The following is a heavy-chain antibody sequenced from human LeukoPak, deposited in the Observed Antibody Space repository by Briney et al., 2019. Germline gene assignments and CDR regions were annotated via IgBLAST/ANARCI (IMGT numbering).Heavy chain of an antibody. J-gene: IGHJ4*02. D-gene: IGHD3-3*01. CDR3: ARGWDFWSGYYILDFDY. CDR1: GYTFTGYY. V-gene: IGHV1-2*02. Sequence: ASVKVSCKASGYTFTGYYMHWVRQAPGQGLEWMGWINPNSGGTNYARKFQGRVTMTRDTSISTAYMELSRLRSDDTAVYYCARGWDFWSGYYILDFDYWGQGTLVTVSS. CDR2: INPNSGGT.